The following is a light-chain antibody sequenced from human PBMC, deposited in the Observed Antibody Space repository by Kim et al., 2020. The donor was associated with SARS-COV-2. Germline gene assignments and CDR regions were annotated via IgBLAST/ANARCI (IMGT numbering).Light chain of an antibody. V-gene: IGLV2-14*03. CDR2: DVS. Sequence: PGQSTTISCAGTSSDVGGYNYVSWYQQHPGKAPKLMIYDVSNRPSGVSNRFSGSKSGNTASLTISGLQAEDEADYYCSSYTSSSVVFGGGTQLTVL. J-gene: IGLJ2*01. CDR1: SSDVGGYNY. CDR3: SSYTSSSVV.